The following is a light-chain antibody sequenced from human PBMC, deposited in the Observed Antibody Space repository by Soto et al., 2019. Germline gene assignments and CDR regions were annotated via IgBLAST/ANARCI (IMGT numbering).Light chain of an antibody. CDR2: DAS. CDR3: QQYGSSGT. J-gene: IGKJ1*01. V-gene: IGKV3-20*01. CDR1: QSVSSN. Sequence: EIVLTQSPGTLSLSPGERATLSCRASQSVSSNLAWYQQKPGQAPRLLIYDASSRATGIPDRFSGSGSGTDFTLTISRLEPEDFAVYYCQQYGSSGTFGQGTKVDI.